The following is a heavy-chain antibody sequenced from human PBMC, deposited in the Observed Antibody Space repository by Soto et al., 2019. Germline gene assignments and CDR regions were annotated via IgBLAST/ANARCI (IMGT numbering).Heavy chain of an antibody. V-gene: IGHV1-18*04. CDR2: ISGYNDNT. J-gene: IGHJ6*03. D-gene: IGHD2-15*01. CDR1: GYTFTRYG. Sequence: ASVKVSCKASGYTFTRYGISWVRQAPGQGLEWMGWISGYNDNTKYAQKLQDRITMTTDTSMSTVYMELRSLRSDDTAVYYCARLIGYCSGGSCDYYYMDVWGNGTTVTVSS. CDR3: ARLIGYCSGGSCDYYYMDV.